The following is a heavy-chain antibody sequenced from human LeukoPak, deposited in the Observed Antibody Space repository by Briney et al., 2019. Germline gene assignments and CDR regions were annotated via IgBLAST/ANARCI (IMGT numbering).Heavy chain of an antibody. V-gene: IGHV4-59*01. D-gene: IGHD3-10*01. CDR2: IYYSGSN. Sequence: SETLSLTCTVSGGSISRYYWSWIRQPPGKGLEWIGYIYYSGSNNYNPSLKSRVTISVDTSQNQFSLKLSSVTVADTPGYYFGRDGDYYGSGSYYDYWGKGTLVTVSS. J-gene: IGHJ4*02. CDR3: GRDGDYYGSGSYYDY. CDR1: GGSISRYY.